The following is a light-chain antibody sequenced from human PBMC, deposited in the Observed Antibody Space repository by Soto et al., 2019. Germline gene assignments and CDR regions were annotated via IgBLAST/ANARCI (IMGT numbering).Light chain of an antibody. CDR2: GGS. CDR1: QSVSSNH. J-gene: IGKJ5*01. Sequence: DIVFTQSPGTVSLSPGERATLSCRASQSVSSNHLAWYQQKPGQAPRLLIYGGSSRATGIPVRFSGSGSGTDFTLTISSLEPEDFAVYYCQQRSNWPSFGQGTRLEIK. V-gene: IGKV3D-20*02. CDR3: QQRSNWPS.